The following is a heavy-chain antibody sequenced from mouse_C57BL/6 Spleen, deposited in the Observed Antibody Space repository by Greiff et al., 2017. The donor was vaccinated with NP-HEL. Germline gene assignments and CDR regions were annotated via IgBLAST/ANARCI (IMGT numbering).Heavy chain of an antibody. Sequence: EVQLVESGGGLVKPGGSLKLSCAASGFTFSSYAMSWVRQTPEKRLEWVATISDGGSYTYYPDNVKGRFTISRDNAKNNLYLQMSHLKSEDTAMYYCARIGGLRGGFDYWGQGTTLTVSS. CDR1: GFTFSSYA. CDR2: ISDGGSYT. CDR3: ARIGGLRGGFDY. J-gene: IGHJ2*01. V-gene: IGHV5-4*01. D-gene: IGHD1-1*01.